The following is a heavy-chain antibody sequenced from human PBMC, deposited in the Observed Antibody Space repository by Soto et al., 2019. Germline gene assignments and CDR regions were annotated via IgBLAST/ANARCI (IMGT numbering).Heavy chain of an antibody. CDR1: GFTFSNYA. V-gene: IGHV3-23*01. Sequence: GGSLRLSCAASGFTFSNYAMTWVRQGPGKGLEWVSGISGSGGRSYYADSVKGRFTISRDNSKSTLYLQMNSPRAEDTAVYYCAKAYFVWSSEQPYYFAYWGQGTLVTVSS. CDR3: AKAYFVWSSEQPYYFAY. J-gene: IGHJ4*02. D-gene: IGHD3-16*01. CDR2: ISGSGGRS.